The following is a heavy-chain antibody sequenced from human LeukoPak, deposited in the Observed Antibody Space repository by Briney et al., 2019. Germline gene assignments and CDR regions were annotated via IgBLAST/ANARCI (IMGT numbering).Heavy chain of an antibody. CDR1: GFTFSRYW. CDR3: ARLVVAIIAGLDV. Sequence: GGSLRLSCAASGFTFSRYWMSWVRQGPGKGLEWVARIKEDGSEKGYVDSVKGRFTISRDNAKNSLYLQMNSLRAEDTAVYYCARLVVAIIAGLDVWGQGTTVTVSS. J-gene: IGHJ6*02. D-gene: IGHD2-15*01. V-gene: IGHV3-7*05. CDR2: IKEDGSEK.